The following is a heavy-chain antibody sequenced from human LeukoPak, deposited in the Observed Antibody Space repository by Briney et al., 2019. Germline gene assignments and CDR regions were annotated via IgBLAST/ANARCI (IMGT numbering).Heavy chain of an antibody. V-gene: IGHV5-51*01. CDR3: ASTTFYCSGGSCYFDWFDP. CDR2: IYPGDSDT. D-gene: IGHD2-15*01. J-gene: IGHJ5*02. CDR1: GYSFTSYW. Sequence: GESLKISCKGPGYSFTSYWIGWVRQMPGKGLEWMGIIYPGDSDTRYSPSFQGQVTISADKSISTAYLQWSSLKASDTAMYYCASTTFYCSGGSCYFDWFDPWGQGTLVTVSS.